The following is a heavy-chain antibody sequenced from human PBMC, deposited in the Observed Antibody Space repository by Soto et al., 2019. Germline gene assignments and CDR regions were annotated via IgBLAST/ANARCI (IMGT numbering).Heavy chain of an antibody. D-gene: IGHD5-18*01. CDR3: ARLDSDYDYYYAMDV. V-gene: IGHV1-18*01. CDR1: GYTFTRYG. Sequence: QVQLVQSGDEVKKPGASVKVSCKASGYTFTRYGISWVRQAPGQGLEWVGWISAYNGNTNYAQKLQGRVTMTKDTSTSTVYMELRSLRSDDTAVYYCARLDSDYDYYYAMDVWGQGTTVTVSS. CDR2: ISAYNGNT. J-gene: IGHJ6*02.